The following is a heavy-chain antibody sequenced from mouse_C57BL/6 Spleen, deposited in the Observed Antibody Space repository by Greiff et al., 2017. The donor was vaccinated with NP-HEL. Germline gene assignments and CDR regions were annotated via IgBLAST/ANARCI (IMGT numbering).Heavy chain of an antibody. CDR1: GYTFTSYW. CDR3: ATHYYGSSWYYFDY. CDR2: IYPSDSET. J-gene: IGHJ2*01. Sequence: VQLQQPGAELVRPGSSVKLSCKASGYTFTSYWMDWVKQRPGQGLEWIGNIYPSDSETHYNQKFKDKATLTVDKSSSTAYMQLSSLTSEDSAVYYCATHYYGSSWYYFDYWGQGTTLTVSS. D-gene: IGHD1-1*01. V-gene: IGHV1-61*01.